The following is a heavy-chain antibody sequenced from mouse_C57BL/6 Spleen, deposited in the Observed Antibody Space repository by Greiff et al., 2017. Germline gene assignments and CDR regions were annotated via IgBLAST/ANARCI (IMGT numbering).Heavy chain of an antibody. CDR2: INPSTGGT. V-gene: IGHV1-42*01. J-gene: IGHJ2*01. CDR1: GYSFTGYY. D-gene: IGHD2-5*01. Sequence: EVKLQESGPELVKPGASVKISCKASGYSFTGYYMNWVKQSPETSLEWIGEINPSTGGTTYNQKFKAKATLTVDKSSSTAYMQLKSLTSEDSAVYYCARYRNCGYFDYWGQGTTLTVSS. CDR3: ARYRNCGYFDY.